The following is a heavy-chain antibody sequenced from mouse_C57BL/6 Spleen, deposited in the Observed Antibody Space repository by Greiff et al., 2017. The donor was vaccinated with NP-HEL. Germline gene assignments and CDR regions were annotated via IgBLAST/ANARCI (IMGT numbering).Heavy chain of an antibody. D-gene: IGHD3-3*01. J-gene: IGHJ2*01. CDR1: GFTFSSYG. Sequence: EVKLMESGGDLVKPGGSLKLSCAASGFTFSSYGMSWVRQTPDKRLEWVATISSGGSYTYYPDSVKGRFTISRDNAKNTLYLQMSSLKSEDTAMYYCARGTGTDFDYWGQGTTLTVSS. CDR2: ISSGGSYT. CDR3: ARGTGTDFDY. V-gene: IGHV5-6*01.